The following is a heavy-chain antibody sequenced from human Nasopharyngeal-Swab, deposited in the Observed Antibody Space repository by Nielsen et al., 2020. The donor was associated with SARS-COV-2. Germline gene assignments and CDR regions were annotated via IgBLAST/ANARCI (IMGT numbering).Heavy chain of an antibody. D-gene: IGHD3-22*01. CDR1: GFTFSSYG. Sequence: GESLKISCAASGFTFSSYGMHWVRQAPGKGLEWVAVIWYDGSNKYYADSMKGRFTISRDNSKNTLYLQMNSLRAEDTAVYYCARGGSSGYWLVYCGQGTLVTVSS. CDR2: IWYDGSNK. CDR3: ARGGSSGYWLVY. V-gene: IGHV3-33*01. J-gene: IGHJ4*02.